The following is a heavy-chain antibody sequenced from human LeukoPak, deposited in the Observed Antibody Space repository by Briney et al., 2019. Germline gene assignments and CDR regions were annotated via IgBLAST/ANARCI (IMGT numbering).Heavy chain of an antibody. V-gene: IGHV7-4-1*02. CDR3: ARDYNDYTFVY. CDR1: GYTFTTYS. Sequence: ASVKVSCKASGYTFTTYSMNWVRQAPGQGLEWMGWINTYTGNPTYAQGFTGRFVFSLDKSVSTAYLQITSLKAEDTAVYYCARDYNDYTFVYWGQGTLVTVSS. D-gene: IGHD4-11*01. J-gene: IGHJ4*02. CDR2: INTYTGNP.